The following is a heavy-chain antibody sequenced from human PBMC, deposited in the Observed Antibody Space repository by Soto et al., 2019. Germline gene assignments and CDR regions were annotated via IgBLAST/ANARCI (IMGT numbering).Heavy chain of an antibody. CDR2: ISYDGSNK. Sequence: GGSLRLSCAASGFTFSSYGMHWVRQAPGKGLEWVAVISYDGSNKYYADSVKGRFTISRDNSKNTLYLQMNSLRAEDTAVYYCEKDLYVWWELLAFYIWGQGKMVTVSS. V-gene: IGHV3-30*18. CDR3: EKDLYVWWELLAFYI. J-gene: IGHJ3*02. CDR1: GFTFSSYG. D-gene: IGHD1-26*01.